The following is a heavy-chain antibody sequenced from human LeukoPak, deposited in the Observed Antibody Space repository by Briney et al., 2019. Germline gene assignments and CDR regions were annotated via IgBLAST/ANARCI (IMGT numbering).Heavy chain of an antibody. CDR3: AKDAQRGFDYSNSLQS. Sequence: GGPLRLSCATSVFTFRHYGMHWVPQAPGKGLEGVAVIWSDATNMYYGDSVKGRFIISRDNSKNTIYLQMNSLRVEDTAVYYCAKDAQRGFDYSNSLQSWGQGTLVTVSS. CDR2: IWSDATNM. D-gene: IGHD4-11*01. CDR1: VFTFRHYG. J-gene: IGHJ5*02. V-gene: IGHV3-33*06.